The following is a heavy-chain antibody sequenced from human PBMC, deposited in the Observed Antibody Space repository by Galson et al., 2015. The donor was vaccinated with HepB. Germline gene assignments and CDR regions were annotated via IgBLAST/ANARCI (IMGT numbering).Heavy chain of an antibody. CDR3: ARGTQYYDFWSGYYNTFDY. D-gene: IGHD3-3*01. Sequence: CAISGDSVSSNSAAWNWIRQSPSRGLEWLGRTYDRSKWYNDYAVSVKSRITINPDTSKNQFSLQLNSVTPEDTAVYYCARGTQYYDFWSGYYNTFDYWGQGTLVTVSS. CDR1: GDSVSSNSAA. J-gene: IGHJ4*02. V-gene: IGHV6-1*01. CDR2: TYDRSKWYN.